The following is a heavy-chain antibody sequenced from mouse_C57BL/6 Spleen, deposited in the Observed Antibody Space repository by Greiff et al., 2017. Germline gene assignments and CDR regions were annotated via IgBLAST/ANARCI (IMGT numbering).Heavy chain of an antibody. D-gene: IGHD1-1*01. CDR1: GYAFSSYW. V-gene: IGHV1-80*01. J-gene: IGHJ1*03. Sequence: QVQLKQSGAELVKPGASVKISCKASGYAFSSYWMNWVKQRPGKGLEWIGQIYPGDGDTNYNGKFKGKATLTADKSSSTAYMQLSSLTSEDSAVYFCANNYYGSSYDWYFDVWGTGTTVTVSS. CDR2: IYPGDGDT. CDR3: ANNYYGSSYDWYFDV.